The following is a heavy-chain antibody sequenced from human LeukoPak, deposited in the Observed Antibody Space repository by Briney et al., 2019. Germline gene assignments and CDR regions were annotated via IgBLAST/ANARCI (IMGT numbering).Heavy chain of an antibody. J-gene: IGHJ4*02. V-gene: IGHV3-23*01. D-gene: IGHD3-10*01. CDR3: AKGYYGSGSYGWFDY. CDR1: GFTFSSSA. Sequence: GGSLRLSCAASGFTFSSSAMNWVRQAPGKGLEWVSTISGSGDRTYYADSVKGRFTISRDNSKNTLFLQMNSLRAEDTAVYYCAKGYYGSGSYGWFDYWGQGALVTVSS. CDR2: ISGSGDRT.